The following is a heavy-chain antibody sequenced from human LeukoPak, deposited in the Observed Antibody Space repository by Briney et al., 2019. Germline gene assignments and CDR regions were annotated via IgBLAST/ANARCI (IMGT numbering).Heavy chain of an antibody. Sequence: SETLSLTCAVYGGSFSGYYWSWIRQPPGKGLEWIGEINHSGSTNYNPSLKSRVTISVDTSKNQFPLKLSSVTAADTAVYYCARETGFCYFDYWGQGTLVTVSS. CDR3: ARETGFCYFDY. D-gene: IGHD3-3*01. CDR1: GGSFSGYY. J-gene: IGHJ4*02. V-gene: IGHV4-34*01. CDR2: INHSGST.